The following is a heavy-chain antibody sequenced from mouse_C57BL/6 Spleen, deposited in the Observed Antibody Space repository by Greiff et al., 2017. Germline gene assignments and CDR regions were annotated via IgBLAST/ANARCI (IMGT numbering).Heavy chain of an antibody. CDR3: DPITTVVDAY. Sequence: VQLQQPGAELVKPGASVKLSCKASGYTFTSYWMHWVKQRPGQGLEWIGMIHPNSGSTNYNEKFKSKATLTVDKASSTAYMQLSSLTSEDSAVYYCDPITTVVDAYWGQGTLVTVSA. V-gene: IGHV1-64*01. D-gene: IGHD1-1*01. CDR1: GYTFTSYW. J-gene: IGHJ3*01. CDR2: IHPNSGST.